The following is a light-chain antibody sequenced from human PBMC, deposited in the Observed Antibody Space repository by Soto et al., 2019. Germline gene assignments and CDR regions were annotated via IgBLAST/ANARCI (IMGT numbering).Light chain of an antibody. J-gene: IGLJ2*01. V-gene: IGLV2-8*01. CDR1: TRDVGGYNY. CDR3: SSVAGSNDFVV. CDR2: EVS. Sequence: QSVLTQPPSAAGSPGQSVTISCTGTTRDVGGYNYVSWYHQHPGKAPKLILFEVSTRPSGVPDRFTRSKSGNASCLTVSRVQAEKGANYYCSSVAGSNDFVVFGLGTQLTVL.